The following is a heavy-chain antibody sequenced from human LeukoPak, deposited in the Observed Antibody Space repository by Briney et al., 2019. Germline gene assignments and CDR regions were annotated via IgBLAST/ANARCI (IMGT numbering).Heavy chain of an antibody. CDR2: INHSGST. Sequence: SETLSLTCAVYGGSFSGYYWSWIRQPPGKGLEWIGEINHSGSTNYNPSLKSRVTISVDTSKNQFSLKLSSVTAADTAVYYCARRAYGSGSYPYYCYYYMDVWGKGTTVTISS. CDR3: ARRAYGSGSYPYYCYYYMDV. D-gene: IGHD3-10*01. CDR1: GGSFSGYY. J-gene: IGHJ6*03. V-gene: IGHV4-34*01.